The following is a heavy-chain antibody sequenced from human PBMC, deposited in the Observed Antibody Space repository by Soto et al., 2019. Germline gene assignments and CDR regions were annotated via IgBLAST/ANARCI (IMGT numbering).Heavy chain of an antibody. D-gene: IGHD3-10*01. J-gene: IGHJ4*02. Sequence: GGSLRLSCAASGFTFTTYAMSWVRQAPGKGLEWVSAVSGGGTSTYYADSVKGRFTISRDNSKNTLYLQMNSLRAEDTAIYYCAKDVTITMVRGVTMPFDYWGQGTLVTVSS. CDR1: GFTFTTYA. CDR2: VSGGGTST. V-gene: IGHV3-23*01. CDR3: AKDVTITMVRGVTMPFDY.